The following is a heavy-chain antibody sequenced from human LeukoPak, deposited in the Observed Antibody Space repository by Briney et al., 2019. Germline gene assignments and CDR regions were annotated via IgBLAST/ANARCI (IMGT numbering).Heavy chain of an antibody. J-gene: IGHJ3*02. V-gene: IGHV3-30*02. CDR1: GLTFSSYA. CDR2: IPFDGSRQ. Sequence: PGGSLRLSCAASGLTFSSYAMSWVRQAPGKGLEWMAFIPFDGSRQYYADSVKGRFIISRDNSKQTLYLQINNLRAEDTAVYYCAKAADNFDIWGQGTMVTVSS. CDR3: AKAADNFDI. D-gene: IGHD3-9*01.